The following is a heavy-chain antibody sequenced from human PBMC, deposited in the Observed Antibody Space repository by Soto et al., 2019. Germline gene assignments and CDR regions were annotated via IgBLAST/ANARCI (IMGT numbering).Heavy chain of an antibody. CDR2: TYYRSHWYY. V-gene: IGHV6-1*01. J-gene: IGHJ1*01. D-gene: IGHD2-2*01. CDR3: AILDCSTSCYFQH. CDR1: GDSVFRNNAA. Sequence: PSQTLSLTCGLSGDSVFRNNAACSWIRQSPSRGLEWLGRTYYRSHWYYDYAVSVRSRITINPDTSKNQYSLQLNSVTPQDTAVYYCAILDCSTSCYFQHWGQGTLVTVSS.